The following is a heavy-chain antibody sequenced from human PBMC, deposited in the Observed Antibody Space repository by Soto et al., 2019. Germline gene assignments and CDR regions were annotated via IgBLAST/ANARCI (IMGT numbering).Heavy chain of an antibody. J-gene: IGHJ4*02. D-gene: IGHD7-27*01. CDR3: ATETSTWGC. V-gene: IGHV3-7*05. CDR2: IKQDGSEK. CDR1: GFALSNYW. Sequence: EVQLVESGGGLVQPGESLRLSCVASGFALSNYWINWVRQAPGKGLEWVANIKQDGSEKNYVDSVKSRFTISRDNARNSLYLQMNSLRAEDTAAYYCATETSTWGCWGQGTLVTVSS.